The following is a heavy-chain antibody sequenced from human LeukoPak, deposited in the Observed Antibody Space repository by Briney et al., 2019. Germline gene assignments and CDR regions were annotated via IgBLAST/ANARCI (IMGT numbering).Heavy chain of an antibody. CDR2: INPSGTT. CDR1: GGSFSDYY. V-gene: IGHV4-34*01. J-gene: IGHJ4*02. CDR3: ARGRIAAAGAFEY. Sequence: SETLSLTCAVYGGSFSDYYWSWLRQPPGKGLEWIGEINPSGTTIYDPSLNSRVNISVDTSKRQFSLTLSPVTAADTAVYYCARGRIAAAGAFEYWGQGTLVTVSS. D-gene: IGHD6-13*01.